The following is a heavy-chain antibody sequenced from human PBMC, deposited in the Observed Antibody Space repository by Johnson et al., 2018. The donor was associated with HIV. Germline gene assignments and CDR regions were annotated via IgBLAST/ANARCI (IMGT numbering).Heavy chain of an antibody. V-gene: IGHV3-30-3*01. D-gene: IGHD6-13*01. Sequence: QVQLVESGGGVVQPGRSLRLSCAASGFTFSYYGIHWVRQAPGKGLEWVAVISFDGSIKDYADSVKGRFTISRDNSKNTLYLQMNSLRTEDTALDYWARDRGSSGPQLGPGDIWGQGTTVTVSS. CDR1: GFTFSYYG. J-gene: IGHJ3*02. CDR2: ISFDGSIK. CDR3: ARDRGSSGPQLGPGDI.